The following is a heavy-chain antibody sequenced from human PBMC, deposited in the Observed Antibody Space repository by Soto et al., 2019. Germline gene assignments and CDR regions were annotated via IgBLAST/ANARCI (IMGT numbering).Heavy chain of an antibody. CDR1: GFTFSSYA. Sequence: GGSLRLSCAASGFTFSSYAMSWVRQAPGKGLEWVSAISGSGGSTYYADSVKGRFTISRDNSKNTLYLQMNSLRAEDTAVYYCAKGDSGGSCYGCGFDYWGQGTLVTVSS. J-gene: IGHJ4*02. CDR2: ISGSGGST. V-gene: IGHV3-23*01. CDR3: AKGDSGGSCYGCGFDY. D-gene: IGHD2-15*01.